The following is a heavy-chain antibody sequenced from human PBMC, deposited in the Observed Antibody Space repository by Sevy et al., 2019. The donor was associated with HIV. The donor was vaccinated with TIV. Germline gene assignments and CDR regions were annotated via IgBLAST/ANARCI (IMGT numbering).Heavy chain of an antibody. CDR1: GFTFSSYA. J-gene: IGHJ4*02. CDR2: ISGSGGST. V-gene: IGHV3-23*01. CDR3: AKDRGVGGYCSSTSCYTIDY. D-gene: IGHD2-2*02. Sequence: GGSLRLSCAASGFTFSSYAMSWVRQAPGKGLEWVSAISGSGGSTYYADSVKGRFTITRDNSKKTLYLQMNSLRAEDTAVYYCAKDRGVGGYCSSTSCYTIDYWGQGTLVTVSS.